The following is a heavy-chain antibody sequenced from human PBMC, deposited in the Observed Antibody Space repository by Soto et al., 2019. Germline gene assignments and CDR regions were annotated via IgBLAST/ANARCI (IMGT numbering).Heavy chain of an antibody. CDR2: IDSGDGTT. CDR1: VFDFGDYY. Sequence: GWSLRLSCTGSVFDFGDYYMSWSRQAPGKGLEWVSYIDSGDGTTYYTDSVKGRFTISRDNAKKTVYLQMSSLRVEDTALYYCVRPYYSSSWFPFDRWGQGTLVTVSS. D-gene: IGHD6-13*01. V-gene: IGHV3-11*01. J-gene: IGHJ4*02. CDR3: VRPYYSSSWFPFDR.